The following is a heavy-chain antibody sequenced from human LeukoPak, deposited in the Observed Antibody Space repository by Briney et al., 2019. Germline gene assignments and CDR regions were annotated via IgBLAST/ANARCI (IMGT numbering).Heavy chain of an antibody. Sequence: PSETLSLTCAVYGGSFSGYYWSWIRQPPGKGLEWIGEINHSGSTNYNPSLKSRVTISVDTSKNQFSLKLSSVTAADTAVYYCARLRWLLGWSDPWGQGTLVTVSS. CDR2: INHSGST. V-gene: IGHV4-34*01. J-gene: IGHJ5*02. CDR1: GGSFSGYY. CDR3: ARLRWLLGWSDP. D-gene: IGHD3-22*01.